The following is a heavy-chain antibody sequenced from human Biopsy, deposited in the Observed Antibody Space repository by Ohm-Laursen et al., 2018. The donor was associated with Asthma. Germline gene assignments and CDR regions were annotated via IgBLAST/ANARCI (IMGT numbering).Heavy chain of an antibody. D-gene: IGHD2-8*01. V-gene: IGHV3-23*01. J-gene: IGHJ4*02. CDR2: ISGSGGST. Sequence: SLRLSCTASGFTFSSYAMSWVRQAPGRGLEWVSAISGSGGSTYYADSVKGRFTISRDNSKNTLYLQMNSLRAEDTAVYYCAKVHRVYAMVGYFDYWGQGTLVTVSS. CDR1: GFTFSSYA. CDR3: AKVHRVYAMVGYFDY.